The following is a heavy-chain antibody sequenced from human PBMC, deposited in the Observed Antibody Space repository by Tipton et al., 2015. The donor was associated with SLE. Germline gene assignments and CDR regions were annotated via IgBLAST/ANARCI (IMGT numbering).Heavy chain of an antibody. CDR1: GGSISSSSYY. Sequence: TLSLTCTVSGGSISSSSYYWGWIRQPPEKGLEWVGSLYYSGETYYNSSLKRRVTISLGTSKNQFSLSLTSVTAADTAVYYCVRQEGVSARGGGFWGKGTLVTVSS. CDR2: LYYSGET. CDR3: VRQEGVSARGGGF. J-gene: IGHJ4*02. V-gene: IGHV4-39*07. D-gene: IGHD3-10*01.